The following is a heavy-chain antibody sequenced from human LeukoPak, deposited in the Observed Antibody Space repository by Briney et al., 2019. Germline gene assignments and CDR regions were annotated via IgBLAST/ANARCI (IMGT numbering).Heavy chain of an antibody. Sequence: GGSLRLSCVASGFNFKNDALHWVRQAPGKGLEYVSAIDHTGGSTYYANSVKVRFTISRDNSNNVLYLQMGSLRVEDTAVYYCARDPVRTIQGSAGKNWFDPWGQGTLVTVSS. CDR1: GFNFKNDA. D-gene: IGHD3-10*01. J-gene: IGHJ5*02. V-gene: IGHV3-64*01. CDR3: ARDPVRTIQGSAGKNWFDP. CDR2: IDHTGGST.